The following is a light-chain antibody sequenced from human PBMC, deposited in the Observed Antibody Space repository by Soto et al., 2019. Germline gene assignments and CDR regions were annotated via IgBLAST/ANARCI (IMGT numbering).Light chain of an antibody. CDR2: GAS. J-gene: IGKJ5*01. CDR1: QSVSSN. Sequence: EIVMTQSPATLSVSPGERATISCRASQSVSSNLAWYQQKPGKAPRLLIYGASTRATGIPARFSGSGSGTEFTLTISSLQSEDFAVYYCQQYNNWITFGQGTRLEIK. V-gene: IGKV3-15*01. CDR3: QQYNNWIT.